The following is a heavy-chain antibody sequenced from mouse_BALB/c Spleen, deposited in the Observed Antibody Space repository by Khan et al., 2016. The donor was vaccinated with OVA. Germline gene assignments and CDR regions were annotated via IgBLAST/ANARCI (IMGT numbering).Heavy chain of an antibody. CDR1: GFSLTTYG. J-gene: IGHJ3*01. CDR3: ARNYDYDEGLAY. CDR2: IWSGGST. D-gene: IGHD2-4*01. V-gene: IGHV2-2*02. Sequence: QVQLKQSGPGLVQPSPSLSITCTVSGFSLTTYGVHWVRQSPGKGLEWLGMIWSGGSTDYNAAFISRLSISKDNSKSQVFFKMDSLQANDTAIYYCARNYDYDEGLAYWGQGTLVTVSA.